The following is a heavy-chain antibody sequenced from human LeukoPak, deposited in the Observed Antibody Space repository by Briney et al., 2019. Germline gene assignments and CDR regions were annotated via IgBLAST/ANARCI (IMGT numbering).Heavy chain of an antibody. CDR1: GGSISSSSYY. D-gene: IGHD3-16*02. CDR3: ARQDYVWGSYRYRYYFDY. CDR2: IYYSGST. V-gene: IGHV4-39*01. J-gene: IGHJ4*02. Sequence: PSETLSLTCTVSGGSISSSSYYWGWIRQPPGKGLEWIGSIYYSGSTYYNPSLKSRFTISVDTSKNQFSLKLSSVTAADTAVYCCARQDYVWGSYRYRYYFDYWGQGTLVTVSS.